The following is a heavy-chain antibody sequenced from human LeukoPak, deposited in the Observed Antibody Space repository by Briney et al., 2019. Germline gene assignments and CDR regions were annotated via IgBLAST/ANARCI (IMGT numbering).Heavy chain of an antibody. J-gene: IGHJ2*01. CDR1: GFTFDDYS. CDR3: AKGFGSGSLYWYFDL. V-gene: IGHV3-9*01. CDR2: ISWNSGTI. D-gene: IGHD3-10*01. Sequence: GGSLRLSCASSGFTFDDYSMHWVRQAPGKGLEWVSGISWNSGTITYADSVKGRFTISRENAKNSLYLQMSSLRTEDTALYYCAKGFGSGSLYWYFDLWGRGTLVTVSS.